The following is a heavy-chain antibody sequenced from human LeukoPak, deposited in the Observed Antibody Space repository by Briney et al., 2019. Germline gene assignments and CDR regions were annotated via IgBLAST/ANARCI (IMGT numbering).Heavy chain of an antibody. D-gene: IGHD1/OR15-1a*01. J-gene: IGHJ5*02. CDR1: GGSTTNYY. V-gene: IGHV4-59*13. CDR3: ARTNVLYNWNKTWFDP. CDR2: VLNRGIT. Sequence: SETLSLTCTVSGGSTTNYYWSWIRQPPGKGLEWIGYVLNRGITNYNPSLKSRVTISVDTPKNQFSLKLSSVTAADTAVYFCARTNVLYNWNKTWFDPWGQGTLVTVSS.